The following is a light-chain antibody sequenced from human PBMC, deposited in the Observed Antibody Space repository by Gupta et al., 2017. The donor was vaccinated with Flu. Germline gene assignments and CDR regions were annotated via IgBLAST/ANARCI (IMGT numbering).Light chain of an antibody. CDR2: DDS. CDR3: QVWDTSSEHRV. J-gene: IGLJ3*02. Sequence: VLTQSPSVSVAPGQTAKITCGGNDIRSKMVHWYQQKAGRAPVLVVNDDSDRPSGVPERFSGSNSGNTATLTISRVEAGDEADYYCQVWDTSSEHRVFGGGTKLTVL. V-gene: IGLV3-21*02. CDR1: DIRSKM.